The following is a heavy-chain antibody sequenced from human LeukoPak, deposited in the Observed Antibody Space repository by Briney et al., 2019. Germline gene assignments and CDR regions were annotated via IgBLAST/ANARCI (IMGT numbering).Heavy chain of an antibody. D-gene: IGHD6-19*01. CDR2: IYHSGST. J-gene: IGHJ6*03. CDR1: GGSISSSSYY. CDR3: ARVGQWPYYYYYYMDV. Sequence: SETLSLTCTVSGGSISSSSYYWGWIRQPPGKGLEWIGSIYHSGSTDYNPSLKSRVTISVDTSKNQFSLKLSSVTAADTAVYYCARVGQWPYYYYYYMDVWGKGTTVTVSS. V-gene: IGHV4-39*07.